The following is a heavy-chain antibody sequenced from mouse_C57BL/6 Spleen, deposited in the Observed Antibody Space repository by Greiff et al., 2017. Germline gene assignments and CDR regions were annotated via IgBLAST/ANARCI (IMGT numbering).Heavy chain of an antibody. V-gene: IGHV1-18*01. CDR2: INPNNGGT. D-gene: IGHD2-2*01. J-gene: IGHJ4*01. CDR3: ARWGGYPLYYYATDY. Sequence: VQLKQSGPELVKPGASVKIPCKASGYTFTDYNMDWVKQSHGKSLEWIGDINPNNGGTIYNQKFKGKATLTVDKSSSTAYMELRSLTSEDTAVYYCARWGGYPLYYYATDYWGQGTSVTVSS. CDR1: GYTFTDYN.